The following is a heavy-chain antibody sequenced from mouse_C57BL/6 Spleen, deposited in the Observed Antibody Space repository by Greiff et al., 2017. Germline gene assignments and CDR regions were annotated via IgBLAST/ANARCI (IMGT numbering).Heavy chain of an antibody. CDR2: ISSGSSTI. D-gene: IGHD1-1*01. CDR3: ARKPYYVSSYWYFDV. V-gene: IGHV5-17*01. CDR1: GFTFSDYG. Sequence: EVQRVESGGGLVKPGGSLKLSCAASGFTFSDYGMHWVRQAPEKGLEWVAYISSGSSTIYYADTVQGRFTISRDNAKNTLFLQMTSLRSADTAMYYCARKPYYVSSYWYFDVWGTGTTVTVSS. J-gene: IGHJ1*03.